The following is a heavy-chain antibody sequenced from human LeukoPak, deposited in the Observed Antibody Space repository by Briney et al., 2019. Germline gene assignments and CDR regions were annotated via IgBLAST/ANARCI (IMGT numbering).Heavy chain of an antibody. CDR3: ARSPGRALAGNFDY. D-gene: IGHD6-19*01. J-gene: IGHJ4*02. CDR2: INPSGGST. V-gene: IGHV1-46*01. Sequence: GASVKVSCKASGYTFARYYIHWVRQAPGQGLEWMGIINPSGGSTSYAQKFQGRVTMTRDTSTSTVYMDLSSLRSEDTAVYYCARSPGRALAGNFDYWGQGTLVTVSS. CDR1: GYTFARYY.